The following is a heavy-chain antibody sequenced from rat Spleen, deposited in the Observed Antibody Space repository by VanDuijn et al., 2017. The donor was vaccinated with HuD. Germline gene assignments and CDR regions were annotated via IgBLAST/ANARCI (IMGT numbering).Heavy chain of an antibody. J-gene: IGHJ2*01. V-gene: IGHV2-30*01. Sequence: QVQLKESGPGLVQPSQTLSLSCTVSGFSLTTYNVHWIRQPTGKGLEWMGMIWTAGGTDYNSALRSRLSISRDTSKSQVFLKLNSRENEDIATYYSVRGGNGPKDYYFDYWGQGGMVPVSS. CDR3: VRGGNGPKDYYFDY. D-gene: IGHD1-7*01. CDR1: GFSLTTYN. CDR2: IWTAGGT.